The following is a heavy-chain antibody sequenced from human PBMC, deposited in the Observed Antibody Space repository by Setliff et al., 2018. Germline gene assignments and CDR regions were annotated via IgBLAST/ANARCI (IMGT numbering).Heavy chain of an antibody. CDR3: AGARDTSGYFQYYFDF. V-gene: IGHV4-4*07. D-gene: IGHD3-22*01. Sequence: PSETLSLTCTVSGGSISSYYWSWIRQPAGKGLEWIGRIYTSGSTNYNPSLKSRVTMSVDTSKNQFSLKLSSVTAADTAVYYCAGARDTSGYFQYYFDFWGQGTLVTVSS. CDR2: IYTSGST. CDR1: GGSISSYY. J-gene: IGHJ4*02.